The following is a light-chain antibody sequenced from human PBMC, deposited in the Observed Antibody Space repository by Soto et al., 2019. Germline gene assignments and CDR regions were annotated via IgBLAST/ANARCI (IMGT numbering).Light chain of an antibody. Sequence: QSALTQPASVSGSPGQSITISCTGTNSDVESYNLVSWFRQHPGEAPKLIVYEGTKRPSGVSNRFSGSRSGNTASLTISGLQAEDEADYYCCSYTSNSARVFGTGTKLTVL. V-gene: IGLV2-14*02. CDR1: NSDVESYNL. CDR2: EGT. J-gene: IGLJ1*01. CDR3: CSYTSNSARV.